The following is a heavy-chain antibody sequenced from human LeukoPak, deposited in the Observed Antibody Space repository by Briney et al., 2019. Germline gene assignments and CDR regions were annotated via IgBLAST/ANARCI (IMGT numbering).Heavy chain of an antibody. J-gene: IGHJ4*02. D-gene: IGHD1-1*01. V-gene: IGHV4-4*09. CDR1: GGSISSYY. CDR2: ICTSGST. Sequence: SETLSLTCTVSGGSISSYYWSWIRQPPGKGLEWIGYICTSGSTNYNPSLKSRVTISVDTSKNQFSLKLGSVTAADTAVYYRARHDVTGSPENYFDYWGQGTLVTVSS. CDR3: ARHDVTGSPENYFDY.